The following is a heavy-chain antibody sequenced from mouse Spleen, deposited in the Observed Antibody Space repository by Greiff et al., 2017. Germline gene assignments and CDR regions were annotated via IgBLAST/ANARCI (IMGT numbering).Heavy chain of an antibody. CDR1: GFTFSSYA. V-gene: IGHV5-6-2*01. CDR2: INSNGGST. J-gene: IGHJ4*01. CDR3: ARRKFYYDGSYDAMDY. D-gene: IGHD1-1*01. Sequence: EVKLVESGGGLVKPGGSLKLSCAASGFTFSSYAMSWVRQTPEKRLEWVAAINSNGGSTYYPDTVKDRFTISRDNAKNTLYLQMSSLRSEDTALYYCARRKFYYDGSYDAMDYWGQGTSVTVSS.